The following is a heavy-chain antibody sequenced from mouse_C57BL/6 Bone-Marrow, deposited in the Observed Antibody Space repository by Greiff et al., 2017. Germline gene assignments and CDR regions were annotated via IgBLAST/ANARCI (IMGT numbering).Heavy chain of an antibody. V-gene: IGHV2-9-1*01. Sequence: VKLMESGPGLVAPSQSLSITCTVSGFSLTSYAISWVRQPPGKGLEWLGVIWTGGGTNYNSALKSRLSISKDNSKSQVFLKMNSLQTDDTARYYCARRVTTVVAPYYYAMDYWGQGTSVTVSS. D-gene: IGHD1-1*01. J-gene: IGHJ4*01. CDR3: ARRVTTVVAPYYYAMDY. CDR2: IWTGGGT. CDR1: GFSLTSYA.